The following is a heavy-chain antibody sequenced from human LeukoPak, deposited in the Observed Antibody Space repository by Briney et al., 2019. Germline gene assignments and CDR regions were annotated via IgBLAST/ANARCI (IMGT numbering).Heavy chain of an antibody. V-gene: IGHV4-34*01. CDR3: ASSLYYYDTHSIHN. Sequence: PSETLSLTCAVYGGSFSGYYWSWIRQPPGKGLEWIGEINHSGSTNYNPSLKSRVTISVDTSKNQFSLKLSSVTAADTAVYYCASSLYYYDTHSIHNWGQGTLVTVSS. CDR1: GGSFSGYY. D-gene: IGHD3-22*01. CDR2: INHSGST. J-gene: IGHJ4*02.